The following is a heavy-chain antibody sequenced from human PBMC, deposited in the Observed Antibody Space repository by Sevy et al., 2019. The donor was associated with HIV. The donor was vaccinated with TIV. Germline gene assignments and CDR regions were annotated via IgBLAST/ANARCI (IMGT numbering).Heavy chain of an antibody. CDR3: AKDWGGSSFFLDF. J-gene: IGHJ4*02. D-gene: IGHD6-13*01. CDR1: GFTFGDYY. Sequence: GGSLRLSCAASGFTFGDYYMSWIRQAPGKWLEWISYISTDDYTIYYADSVKGRFTISRDNAKNSLFLQMNSLRADDTAIYYCAKDWGGSSFFLDFWGQGTLVTVSS. CDR2: ISTDDYTI. V-gene: IGHV3-11*01.